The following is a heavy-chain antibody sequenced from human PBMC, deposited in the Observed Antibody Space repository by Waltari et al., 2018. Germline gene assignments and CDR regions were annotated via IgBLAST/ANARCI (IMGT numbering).Heavy chain of an antibody. CDR3: ARDRGRGLYLDS. D-gene: IGHD2-15*01. V-gene: IGHV4-4*02. J-gene: IGHJ4*02. CDR1: YDSMGERDF. Sequence: QLQLQQSGPGLVKPSESLSLTCAVSYDSMGERDFWSWVRQSPGKGLEWIGQVHRSGRTNYTPSLASRVTISVDTSNNPFSLKVPSPTAADTAIYYCARDRGRGLYLDSWGPGTLVTVSP. CDR2: VHRSGRT.